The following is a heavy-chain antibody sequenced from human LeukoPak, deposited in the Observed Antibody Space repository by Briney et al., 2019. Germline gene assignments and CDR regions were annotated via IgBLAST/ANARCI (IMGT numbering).Heavy chain of an antibody. D-gene: IGHD3-3*01. Sequence: PGGSLRLSCAASGFTFSSYAMSWVRQAPGKGLEWVSTIRGSGGSTYSADSVKGRFIISRDNSKNTLFLQMNSLRAEDTAVYYCAKDRSGFSNWFGPWGQGTLVTVSS. CDR1: GFTFSSYA. J-gene: IGHJ5*02. CDR2: IRGSGGST. CDR3: AKDRSGFSNWFGP. V-gene: IGHV3-23*01.